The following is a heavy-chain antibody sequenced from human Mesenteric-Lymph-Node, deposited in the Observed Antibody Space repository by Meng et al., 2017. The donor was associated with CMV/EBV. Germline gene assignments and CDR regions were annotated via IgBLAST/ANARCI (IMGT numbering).Heavy chain of an antibody. CDR1: GYTFTSYG. D-gene: IGHD2-2*01. J-gene: IGHJ6*02. Sequence: ASVKVSCKTSGYTFTSYGISWVRQAPGQGLEWMGWISAYNGNTNYAQKFQDRVTMTTDTSTSTAYMELRSLRSDDTAVYYCARECSTSCPGDYYSYGMDVWGQGTTVTVSS. CDR3: ARECSTSCPGDYYSYGMDV. CDR2: ISAYNGNT. V-gene: IGHV1-18*01.